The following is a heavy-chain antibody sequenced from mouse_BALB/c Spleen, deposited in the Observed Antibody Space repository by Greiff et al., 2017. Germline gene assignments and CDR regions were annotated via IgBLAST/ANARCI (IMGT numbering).Heavy chain of an antibody. CDR3: AREGDIWYYAMED. CDR2: INPSNGRT. J-gene: IGHJ4*01. CDR1: GYTFTSYW. V-gene: IGHV1S81*02. Sequence: QVQLQQPGAELVKPGASVKLSCKASGYTFTSYWMHWVKQRPGQGLEWIGEINPSNGRTNYNEKFKSKATLTVDKSSSTAYMQLSSLTSEDSAVYYGAREGDIWYYAMEDWGQGTSVTVAS. D-gene: IGHD1-1*02.